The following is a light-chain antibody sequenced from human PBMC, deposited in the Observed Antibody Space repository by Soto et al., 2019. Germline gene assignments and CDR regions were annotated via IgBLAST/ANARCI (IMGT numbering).Light chain of an antibody. J-gene: IGKJ4*01. CDR3: QKYYTPLAPP. Sequence: DIVMTQSPDSLAVSLGERATINCKSSQSVLYSSNNKNYLDWYQQKPGQPPKLLISWASTRESGVPDRFSASVSATDFTLTISSLQAEDVAVYYCQKYYTPLAPPFGGGTKVDIK. CDR2: WAS. V-gene: IGKV4-1*01. CDR1: QSVLYSSNNKNY.